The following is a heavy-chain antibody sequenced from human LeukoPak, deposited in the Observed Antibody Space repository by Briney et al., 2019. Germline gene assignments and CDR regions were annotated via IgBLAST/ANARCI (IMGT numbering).Heavy chain of an antibody. CDR3: ARGYSRSWFDP. D-gene: IGHD1-14*01. CDR1: GFTFNNYC. Sequence: GGSLRLSCAPSGFTFNNYCMHWVRQAPGKGLVWVSRINTDGSITTYADSVEGRFSGSRNNGKHTLYLQMNSLRVEDSGVYYCARGYSRSWFDPWGQGTLVTVSS. V-gene: IGHV3-74*03. CDR2: INTDGSIT. J-gene: IGHJ5*02.